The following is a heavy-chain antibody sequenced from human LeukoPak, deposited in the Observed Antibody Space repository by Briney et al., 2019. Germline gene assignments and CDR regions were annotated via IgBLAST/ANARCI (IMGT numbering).Heavy chain of an antibody. J-gene: IGHJ4*02. V-gene: IGHV3-7*04. CDR2: IKEDGTKT. CDR3: ARGEAFCDY. Sequence: PGGSLRLSCAASGFSFSRYWMTWVRQAPGKGLEWVANIKEDGTKTYYVDSVKGRFTVSRDNAQNSLYLQMNCVTPEVTVVYFCARGEAFCDYWGQGALVTVSS. CDR1: GFSFSRYW.